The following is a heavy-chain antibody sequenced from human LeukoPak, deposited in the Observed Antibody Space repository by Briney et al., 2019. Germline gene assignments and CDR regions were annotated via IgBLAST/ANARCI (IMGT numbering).Heavy chain of an antibody. V-gene: IGHV3-53*01. Sequence: GGSLRLCCAASGFIVSANYMNWVRQAPGKGLEWVSVIYSGGSPFYADSVKGRFTISRDNSKNTVYLQMNSLRVEDTAVYYCARGRQCDFWGQGTLVTVSS. J-gene: IGHJ4*02. CDR3: ARGRQCDF. CDR2: IYSGGSP. CDR1: GFIVSANY. D-gene: IGHD4-11*01.